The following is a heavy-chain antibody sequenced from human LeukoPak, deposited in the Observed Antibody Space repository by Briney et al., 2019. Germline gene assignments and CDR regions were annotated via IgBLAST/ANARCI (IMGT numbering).Heavy chain of an antibody. CDR2: IKQDGSEK. CDR1: GFTFSSYW. CDR3: ARIRYQLLRDNWFDP. V-gene: IGHV3-7*03. D-gene: IGHD2-2*01. J-gene: IGHJ5*02. Sequence: SGGSLRLSCAASGFTFSSYWMSWVRQAPGKGLEWVANIKQDGSEKYYVDSVKGRFTISRDNAKNSLYLQMKSLRAEDTAVYYCARIRYQLLRDNWFDPWGQGTLVTVSS.